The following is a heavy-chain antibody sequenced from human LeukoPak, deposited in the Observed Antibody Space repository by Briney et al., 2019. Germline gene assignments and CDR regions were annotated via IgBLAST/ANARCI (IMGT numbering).Heavy chain of an antibody. V-gene: IGHV3-43*02. CDR2: ISGDGVST. Sequence: GGSLRLSCAASGFTFSSYSMNWVRQAPGKGLEWVSPISGDGVSTFYADSAKGRFSISRDNSKNSLSLEMNSLRTEDTAMYYCARESGKFDYWGQGTLVAVSS. CDR3: ARESGKFDY. CDR1: GFTFSSYS. J-gene: IGHJ4*02.